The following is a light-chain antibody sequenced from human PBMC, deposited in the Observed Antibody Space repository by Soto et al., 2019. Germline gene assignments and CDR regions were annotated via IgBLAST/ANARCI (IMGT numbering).Light chain of an antibody. Sequence: ETVLTQSPGTLSLSPGETATLSCRASQTVTTNYLAWYQQKPDQAPRLLIYGASSRATGIPDRFSGSGSVADFTLTISRLEPEDFAVYYCQQYGSSVFTFGQGTKLEIK. CDR1: QTVTTNY. J-gene: IGKJ2*01. CDR2: GAS. V-gene: IGKV3-20*01. CDR3: QQYGSSVFT.